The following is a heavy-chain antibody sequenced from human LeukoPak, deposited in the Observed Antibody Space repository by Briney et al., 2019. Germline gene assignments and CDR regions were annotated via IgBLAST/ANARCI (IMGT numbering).Heavy chain of an antibody. CDR3: AKSHLPNAYSGTYYCDY. CDR2: IRYDESKK. D-gene: IGHD1-26*01. Sequence: GGSLRLSCAASGFTFSYYGMHWVRPAPGKGLEWVAFIRYDESKKFYGDSVKGRFTISRDNSKNTLYLQMNSLTTEDTAVYYCAKSHLPNAYSGTYYCDYWGQGTLVTVSS. J-gene: IGHJ4*02. V-gene: IGHV3-30*02. CDR1: GFTFSYYG.